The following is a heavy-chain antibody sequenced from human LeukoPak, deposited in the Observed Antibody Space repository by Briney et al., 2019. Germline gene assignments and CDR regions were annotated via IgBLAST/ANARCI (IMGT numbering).Heavy chain of an antibody. Sequence: GGSLRLSCAASGFTFSSYAMSWVRQAPGKGLEWVSAISGSGGSTYYADSVKGRFTISRDNSKNALYLQMNSLRAEDTAVYYCASTMVRGVPFDYWGQGTLVTVSS. D-gene: IGHD3-10*01. CDR3: ASTMVRGVPFDY. CDR1: GFTFSSYA. J-gene: IGHJ4*02. V-gene: IGHV3-23*01. CDR2: ISGSGGST.